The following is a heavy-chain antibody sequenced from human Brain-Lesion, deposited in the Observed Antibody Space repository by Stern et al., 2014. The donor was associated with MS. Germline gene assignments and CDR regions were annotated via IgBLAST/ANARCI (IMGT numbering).Heavy chain of an antibody. V-gene: IGHV4-61*02. CDR1: GGSVGSGSYD. D-gene: IGHD5-18*01. CDR3: ARDKEDTNMAFRYFDN. J-gene: IGHJ4*02. CDR2: IYTTGST. Sequence: QVQLQESGPGLVKPSQTLSLTCTVSGGSVGSGSYDWSWIRQPAGKGLEWIGRIYTTGSTHYNPSLKSRVSISIDTSKNQFSLKLTSVTAADTAVYYCARDKEDTNMAFRYFDNWGQGTLVTVSS.